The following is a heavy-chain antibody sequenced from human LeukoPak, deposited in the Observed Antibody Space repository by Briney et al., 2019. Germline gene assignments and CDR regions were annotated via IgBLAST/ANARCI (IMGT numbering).Heavy chain of an antibody. Sequence: GGSLRLSCAASGFTFSSYGMHWDRQAPGKGLEWVAVILNDGSQEKYADSVKGRFTISRDNSKNTLFLQMNSLRAEDTAVYYCARDDALGDNALDIWGQGTMVTVSS. D-gene: IGHD3-16*01. V-gene: IGHV3-33*01. CDR3: ARDDALGDNALDI. J-gene: IGHJ3*02. CDR2: ILNDGSQE. CDR1: GFTFSSYG.